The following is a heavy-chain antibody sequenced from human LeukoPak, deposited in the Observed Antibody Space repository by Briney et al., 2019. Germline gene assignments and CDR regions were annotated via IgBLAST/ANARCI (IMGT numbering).Heavy chain of an antibody. D-gene: IGHD4-17*01. V-gene: IGHV3-23*01. CDR3: AKDLYRSPDYAPFFDY. CDR2: ISGSGGST. CDR1: GFTFSSYA. J-gene: IGHJ4*02. Sequence: GGSLRLSYAASGFTFSSYAMSWVRQAPGKGLEWVSAISGSGGSTYYADSVKGRFTISRDNSKNTLYLQMNSLRAEDTAVYYCAKDLYRSPDYAPFFDYWGQGTLVTVSS.